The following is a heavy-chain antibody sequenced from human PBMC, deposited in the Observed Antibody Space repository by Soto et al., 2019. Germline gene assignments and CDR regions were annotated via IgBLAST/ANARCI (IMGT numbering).Heavy chain of an antibody. Sequence: GASVKVSCKASCYTFTRYGISWVPQAPGRGLEWMGWISAYNGNTNYAQKLQGRVTMTTDTSTSTAYMELRSLRSDDTAVYYCVVAAQPYYFDYWGQGTLVTVS. V-gene: IGHV1-18*01. J-gene: IGHJ4*02. CDR1: CYTFTRYG. CDR3: VVAAQPYYFDY. D-gene: IGHD2-15*01. CDR2: ISAYNGNT.